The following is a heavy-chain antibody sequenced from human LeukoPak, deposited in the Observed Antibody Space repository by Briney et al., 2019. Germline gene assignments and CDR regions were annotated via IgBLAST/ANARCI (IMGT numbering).Heavy chain of an antibody. CDR3: ARKGDYWNDGAY. Sequence: ASVKVSCKASGYTFTNYGISWVRQAPGQGLEWMGWISAFNGDTNYASKLQGRVTMTTDTSTSTAYMELRSLRSDDTAVYYCARKGDYWNDGAYWGQGTLVTVSS. J-gene: IGHJ4*02. D-gene: IGHD1-1*01. CDR1: GYTFTNYG. CDR2: ISAFNGDT. V-gene: IGHV1-18*01.